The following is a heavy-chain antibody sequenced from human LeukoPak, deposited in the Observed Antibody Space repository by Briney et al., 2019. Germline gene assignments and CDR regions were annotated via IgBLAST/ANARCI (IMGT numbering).Heavy chain of an antibody. D-gene: IGHD6-13*01. V-gene: IGHV3-30*02. CDR3: VKAEGIISAGLFDK. CDR2: KRHDGSNQ. CDR1: GFIFSSYG. J-gene: IGHJ4*02. Sequence: GGSLRLSCAASGFIFSSYGMHWVRQAPGKGLQWLSFKRHDGSNQYYADSVKGRFTMSRDNSKNTVYLQMNSLRTEDTAVYFCVKAEGIISAGLFDKWGQGNLVIVSS.